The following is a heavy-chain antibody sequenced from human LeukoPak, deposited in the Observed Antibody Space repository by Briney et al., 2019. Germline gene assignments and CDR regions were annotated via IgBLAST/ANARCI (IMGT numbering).Heavy chain of an antibody. CDR1: GGSISSFY. Sequence: SETLSLTCTVSGGSISSFYWSWIRQTPGKGLEWIGYIYYSGSTDYNPPLKSRVIISIDTSKNQFSLNMNSVTAADTAVYYCARGSYSGRYYYYYGMDVWGQGTTVTVSS. D-gene: IGHD1-26*01. V-gene: IGHV4-59*01. J-gene: IGHJ6*02. CDR3: ARGSYSGRYYYYYGMDV. CDR2: IYYSGST.